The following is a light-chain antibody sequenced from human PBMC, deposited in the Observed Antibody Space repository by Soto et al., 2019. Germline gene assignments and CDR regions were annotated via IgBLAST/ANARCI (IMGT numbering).Light chain of an antibody. J-gene: IGLJ1*01. CDR3: SSYSGTNYHYV. Sequence: QSVLTQPPSASGSFGQSVTISCTGTSSDVGGYNYVSWYQQHPGKAPKLMIYEVSERPSGVPDRFSCSKSGNTASLTVSGLQADDEADYYCSSYSGTNYHYVFGTGTKLTVL. CDR2: EVS. V-gene: IGLV2-8*01. CDR1: SSDVGGYNY.